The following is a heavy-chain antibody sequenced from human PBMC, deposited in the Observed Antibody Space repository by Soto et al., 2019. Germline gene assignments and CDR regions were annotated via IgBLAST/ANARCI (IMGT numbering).Heavy chain of an antibody. CDR3: ARDLGSGYDPGDY. D-gene: IGHD5-12*01. J-gene: IGHJ4*02. CDR2: IIAIFGTT. Sequence: SVKVSCKTSGDIFSGYSISWVRQAPGQGLEWMGGIIAIFGTTNYAQRFHGRVTITADKSTSTVYMELYSLKSEDTAVYYCARDLGSGYDPGDYWGQGTLVTAPQ. CDR1: GDIFSGYS. V-gene: IGHV1-69*06.